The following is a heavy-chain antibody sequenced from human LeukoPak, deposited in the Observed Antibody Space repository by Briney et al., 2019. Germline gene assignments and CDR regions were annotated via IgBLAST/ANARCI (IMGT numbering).Heavy chain of an antibody. CDR2: IKSDGSDP. CDR3: AKDRDPMPSRGMDV. J-gene: IGHJ6*02. V-gene: IGHV3-74*01. D-gene: IGHD2-2*01. CDR1: GFTFSSYW. Sequence: GGSLRLSCAASGFTFSSYWMHWDRQGPGKGLVWVSRIKSDGSDPSYADSVKGRFIISRDNAKSTLYLQMSSLRAEDTAVYHCAKDRDPMPSRGMDVWGQGTTVAVSS.